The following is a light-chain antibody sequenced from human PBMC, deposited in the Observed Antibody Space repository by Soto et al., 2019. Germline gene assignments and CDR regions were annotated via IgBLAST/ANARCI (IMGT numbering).Light chain of an antibody. CDR3: AAWDDSLNGVV. CDR2: NNN. Sequence: QSVLTQPPSASGTPGQRVTISCSGSSSNIGRNPVNWYQQFPGTAPKLLIYNNNQRPSGVPDRFSDSKSGTSASLAISGLQSEDEADYYCAAWDDSLNGVVFGGGTKVTVL. V-gene: IGLV1-44*01. CDR1: SSNIGRNP. J-gene: IGLJ2*01.